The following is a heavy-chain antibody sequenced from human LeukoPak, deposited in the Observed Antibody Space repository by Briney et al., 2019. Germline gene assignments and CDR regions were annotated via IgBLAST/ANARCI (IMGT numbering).Heavy chain of an antibody. CDR1: GGSISSYY. V-gene: IGHV4-4*09. J-gene: IGHJ4*02. Sequence: ASETLSLTCTVSGGSISSYYWSWIRQPPGKGLEWIGYIYISGRTNYNPSPKSRVTISVDTSKNQFSLKLSSLTAADTAVYYCARHPSLSSGWHASFDYWGQGTLVTVSS. D-gene: IGHD6-19*01. CDR3: ARHPSLSSGWHASFDY. CDR2: IYISGRT.